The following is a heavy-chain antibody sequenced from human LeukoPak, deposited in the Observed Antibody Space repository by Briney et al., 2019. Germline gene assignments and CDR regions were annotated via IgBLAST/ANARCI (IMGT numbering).Heavy chain of an antibody. J-gene: IGHJ4*02. CDR3: ARVRLSGSYFFDY. V-gene: IGHV3-64*01. Sequence: PGGSLRLSCAASGFTFSSYAMHSVRQAPGKGLEYLSAISSNGGSTYYANSVKGRFTISRDNSKNTLYLQMGSLRAEDMAVYYCARVRLSGSYFFDYWGQGALVTVSS. D-gene: IGHD1-26*01. CDR2: ISSNGGST. CDR1: GFTFSSYA.